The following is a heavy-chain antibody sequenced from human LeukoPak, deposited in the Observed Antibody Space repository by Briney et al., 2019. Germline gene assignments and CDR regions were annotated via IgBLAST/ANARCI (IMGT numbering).Heavy chain of an antibody. D-gene: IGHD2-2*01. J-gene: IGHJ6*03. CDR1: GFTFSSYT. V-gene: IGHV3-30*04. Sequence: GRSLRLSCAASGFTFSSYTMHWVRQAPGKGLEWVALISYDGNNKYYADSVKGRFTISRDDSKNTLYLQMNSLRAEDTAVYFCARDPLTLPASIAYYSYYYMDVWGKGTTVTVSS. CDR3: ARDPLTLPASIAYYSYYYMDV. CDR2: ISYDGNNK.